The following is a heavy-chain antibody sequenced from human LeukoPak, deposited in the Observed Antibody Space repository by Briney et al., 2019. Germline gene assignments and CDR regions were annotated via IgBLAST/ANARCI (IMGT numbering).Heavy chain of an antibody. J-gene: IGHJ5*02. CDR2: INPNSGGT. CDR1: GYTFTGYY. Sequence: GASVKVSCKASGYTFTGYYMHWVRQATGQGLEWMGWINPNSGGTNYAQKFQGRVTMTRDTSISTAYMELSRLRSDDTAVYYCARDLEYSSSWYQFSFWFDPWGQGTLVTVSS. V-gene: IGHV1-2*02. CDR3: ARDLEYSSSWYQFSFWFDP. D-gene: IGHD6-13*01.